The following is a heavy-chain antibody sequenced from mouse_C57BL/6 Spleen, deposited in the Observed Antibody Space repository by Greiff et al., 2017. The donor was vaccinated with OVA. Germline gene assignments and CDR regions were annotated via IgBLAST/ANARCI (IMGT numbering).Heavy chain of an antibody. Sequence: QVQLKESGAELVRPGASVKLSCKASGYTFTDYYINWVKQRPGQGLEWIARIYPGSGNTYYNEKFKGKATLTAEKYSSTAYMQLSSLTSEDSAVYFCARRSTVVEGYFDVWGTGTTVTVSS. J-gene: IGHJ1*03. V-gene: IGHV1-76*01. CDR3: ARRSTVVEGYFDV. CDR2: IYPGSGNT. CDR1: GYTFTDYY. D-gene: IGHD1-1*01.